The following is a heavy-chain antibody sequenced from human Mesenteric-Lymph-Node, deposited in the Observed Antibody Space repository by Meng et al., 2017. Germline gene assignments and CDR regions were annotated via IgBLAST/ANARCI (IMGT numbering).Heavy chain of an antibody. CDR1: RFTFSNYW. Sequence: GESLKISCAASRFTFSNYWMSWFRQAPGKGLEWLVNINQDGSFGYSVDSVKGRFTVSRDNGRNSLYLQLNSLRAEDTAVYYCAREDGVNTTDYWGQGPLVPVSS. V-gene: IGHV3-7*03. CDR2: INQDGSFG. D-gene: IGHD1-1*01. J-gene: IGHJ4*02. CDR3: AREDGVNTTDY.